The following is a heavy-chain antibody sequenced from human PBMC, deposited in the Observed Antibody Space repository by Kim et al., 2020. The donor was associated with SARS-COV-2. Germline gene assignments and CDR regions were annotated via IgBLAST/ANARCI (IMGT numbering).Heavy chain of an antibody. J-gene: IGHJ4*02. D-gene: IGHD4-17*01. Sequence: MYYADSVKSRFTISRDNAKYSLYLQMDSLRDEDTAVYYCARDSSTTPGDYWGQGTLVTVSS. CDR2: M. CDR3: ARDSSTTPGDY. V-gene: IGHV3-48*02.